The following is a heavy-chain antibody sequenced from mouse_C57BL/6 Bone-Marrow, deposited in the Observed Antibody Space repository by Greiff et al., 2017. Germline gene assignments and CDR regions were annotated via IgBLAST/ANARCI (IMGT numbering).Heavy chain of an antibody. Sequence: VQLKQSGTVLARPGASVKMSCKTSGYTFTSYWMHWVKQRPGKGLEWIGAIYPGNSDTSYNQKFKGKAKLTAVTSASTAYMELSSLTNEDSAVYYCTRTVYDYPYWYFDVWGTGTTVTVSS. CDR3: TRTVYDYPYWYFDV. J-gene: IGHJ1*03. D-gene: IGHD2-4*01. CDR1: GYTFTSYW. CDR2: IYPGNSDT. V-gene: IGHV1-5*01.